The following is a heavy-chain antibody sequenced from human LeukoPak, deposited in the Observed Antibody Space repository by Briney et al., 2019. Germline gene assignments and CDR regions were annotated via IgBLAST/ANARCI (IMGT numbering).Heavy chain of an antibody. CDR3: ARAYYGSGSYLS. D-gene: IGHD3-10*01. Sequence: ASVKVSCKASGYSFTGYYIHWVRQAPGQGLEWMGWVNPNSGGTNYAQKFQGRVTMTRDTSISTAYMELSRLRSDDTAVYYCARAYYGSGSYLSWGQGTLVTVSS. CDR2: VNPNSGGT. CDR1: GYSFTGYY. J-gene: IGHJ5*02. V-gene: IGHV1-2*02.